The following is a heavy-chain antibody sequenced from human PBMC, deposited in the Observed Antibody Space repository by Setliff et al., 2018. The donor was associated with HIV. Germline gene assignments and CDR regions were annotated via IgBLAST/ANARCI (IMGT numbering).Heavy chain of an antibody. J-gene: IGHJ4*02. CDR3: VTSEVGGASPFDY. CDR2: FYYDGSE. V-gene: IGHV4-31*02. D-gene: IGHD3-3*01. Sequence: SETLSLTCSVSGGSIGLGGHYWGWIRQRPGKGLEWIGYFYYDGSEFYTPSLKSRVSISRDTSKNQFSLRLTSVTAADTALYFYVTSEVGGASPFDYWGQGTLVTVSS. CDR1: GGSIGLGGHY.